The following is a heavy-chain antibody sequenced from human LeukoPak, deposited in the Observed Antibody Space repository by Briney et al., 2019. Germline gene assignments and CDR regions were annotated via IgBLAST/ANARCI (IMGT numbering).Heavy chain of an antibody. CDR1: GYTFTSYG. CDR3: ARVPKGGWFDP. V-gene: IGHV1-18*01. CDR2: ISAYNGNT. Sequence: ALVKVSCKASGYTFTSYGISWVRQAPGQGLEWMGWISAYNGNTSYAQKLQGRVTMTTDPSTSPAYMELRSLRSDDTAVYYCARVPKGGWFDPWGQGTLVTVSS. J-gene: IGHJ5*02.